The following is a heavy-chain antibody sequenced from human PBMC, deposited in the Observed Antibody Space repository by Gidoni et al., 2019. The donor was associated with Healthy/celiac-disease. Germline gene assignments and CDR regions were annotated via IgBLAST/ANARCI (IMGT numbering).Heavy chain of an antibody. CDR1: GGSFSGYY. V-gene: IGHV4-34*01. CDR2: INHSGST. D-gene: IGHD1-1*01. J-gene: IGHJ5*02. CDR3: ASGGTGWFDP. Sequence: QVQLQQWGAGLLKPSETLSLTCAVYGGSFSGYYGRWIRQPPGKGLEWIGEINHSGSTNYNPSLKSRVTISVDTSKNQFSLKLSSVTAADTAVYYCASGGTGWFDPWGQGTLVTVSS.